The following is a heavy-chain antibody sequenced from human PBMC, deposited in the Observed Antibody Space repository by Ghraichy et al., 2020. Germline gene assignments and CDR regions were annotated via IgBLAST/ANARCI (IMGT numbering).Heavy chain of an antibody. Sequence: SETLSLTCAVYGGSFSGYYWSWIRQPPGKGLEWIGEINHSGSTNYNPSLKSRVTISVDTSKNQFSLKLSSVTAADTAVYYCARGRRAYYGSGSYFPYWGQGTLVTVSS. CDR3: ARGRRAYYGSGSYFPY. J-gene: IGHJ4*02. D-gene: IGHD3-10*01. CDR2: INHSGST. CDR1: GGSFSGYY. V-gene: IGHV4-34*01.